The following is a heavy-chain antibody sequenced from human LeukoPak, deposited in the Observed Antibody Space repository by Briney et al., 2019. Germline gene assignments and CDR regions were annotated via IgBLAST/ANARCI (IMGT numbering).Heavy chain of an antibody. J-gene: IGHJ5*02. Sequence: SETLSLTCTVSGGSISGYYWSWIRQPPGKGLEWIGYIYYSGNTNYNPSLKSRLTISLDTSKNQVSLRLSSVTAADTAVYHCARKDGDLWGQGTLVTVSS. CDR3: ARKDGDL. CDR2: IYYSGNT. CDR1: GGSISGYY. V-gene: IGHV4-59*08.